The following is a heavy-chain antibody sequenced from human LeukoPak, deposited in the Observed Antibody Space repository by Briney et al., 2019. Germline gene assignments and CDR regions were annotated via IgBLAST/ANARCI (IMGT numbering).Heavy chain of an antibody. CDR3: ARDRSYYDFWSGYYIDY. J-gene: IGHJ4*02. D-gene: IGHD3-3*01. CDR2: IRYDGSNK. V-gene: IGHV3-30*02. Sequence: GGSLRLSCAASGFTFGSYGMHWVRQAPGKGLEWVAFIRYDGSNKYYADSVKGRFTISRDNSKNTLYLQMNSLRAEDTAVYYCARDRSYYDFWSGYYIDYWGQGTLVTVSS. CDR1: GFTFGSYG.